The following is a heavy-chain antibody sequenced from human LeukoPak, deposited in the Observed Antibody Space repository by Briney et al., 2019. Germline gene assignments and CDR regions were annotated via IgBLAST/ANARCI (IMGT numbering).Heavy chain of an antibody. V-gene: IGHV3-74*01. CDR1: GFTFSSYW. Sequence: PGGSLRLSCAASGFTFSSYWMHWVRQAPGKGLVWVSRINSDESSTNYADSVKGRITISRDNAKNTLYLQMNSLRAEDTALYYCARALGNAFDIWGQGTMVTVSS. CDR3: ARALGNAFDI. D-gene: IGHD7-27*01. CDR2: INSDESST. J-gene: IGHJ3*02.